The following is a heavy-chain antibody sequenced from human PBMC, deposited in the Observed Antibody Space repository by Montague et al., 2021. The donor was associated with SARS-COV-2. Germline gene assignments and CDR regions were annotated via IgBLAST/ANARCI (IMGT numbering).Heavy chain of an antibody. D-gene: IGHD6-19*01. CDR1: GGSISSYH. CDR2: IYCSGST. Sequence: SETLSLTCTVSGGSISSYHWSWIRQPPGKGLEWIGYIYCSGSTNXSPSLKSRVTISVDTSKNQFSLKLSSVTAADTAVYYCARGSGWMGNAFDIWGQGTMVTVSS. V-gene: IGHV4-59*01. J-gene: IGHJ3*02. CDR3: ARGSGWMGNAFDI.